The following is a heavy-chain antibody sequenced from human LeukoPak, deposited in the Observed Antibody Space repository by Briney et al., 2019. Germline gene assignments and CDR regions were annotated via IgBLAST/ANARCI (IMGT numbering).Heavy chain of an antibody. CDR2: ISSSGSTI. D-gene: IGHD3-10*01. Sequence: GGSLRLSCAASGFTFSSYEMNWVRQAPGKGLEWVSYISSSGSTIYYADSVKGRFTISRDNSKNTLYLQMNSLRAEDTAVYYCAKVPFYGSGSYYGAFDIWGQGTMVTVSS. V-gene: IGHV3-48*03. CDR3: AKVPFYGSGSYYGAFDI. CDR1: GFTFSSYE. J-gene: IGHJ3*02.